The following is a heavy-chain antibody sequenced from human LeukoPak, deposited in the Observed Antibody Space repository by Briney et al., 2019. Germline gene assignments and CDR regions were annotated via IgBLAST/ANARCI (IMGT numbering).Heavy chain of an antibody. CDR2: ISYDGSNK. CDR3: AKGDLGPAAMIPGWYYYYGMDV. J-gene: IGHJ6*02. V-gene: IGHV3-30*18. D-gene: IGHD2-2*01. Sequence: GGSLRLSCAASGFTFSSYGMHWVRQAPGKGLEWVAVISYDGSNKYYADSVKGRFTISRDNSKNTLYLQMNSLRAEDTAVYYCAKGDLGPAAMIPGWYYYYGMDVWGQGTTVTVSS. CDR1: GFTFSSYG.